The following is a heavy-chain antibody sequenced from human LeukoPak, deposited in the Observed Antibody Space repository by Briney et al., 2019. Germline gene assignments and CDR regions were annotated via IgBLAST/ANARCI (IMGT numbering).Heavy chain of an antibody. CDR3: ARVSPFDY. V-gene: IGHV3-66*01. J-gene: IGHJ4*02. CDR2: TYSSGTT. Sequence: GGSLRLSCAASGLTVSTSYVSWVRQAPGKGLEWVSVTYSSGTTYYADSLKGRFTISRDSSKNTLYPQINNLRVDDTAVYYCARVSPFDYWGQGTLVTVSS. CDR1: GLTVSTSY.